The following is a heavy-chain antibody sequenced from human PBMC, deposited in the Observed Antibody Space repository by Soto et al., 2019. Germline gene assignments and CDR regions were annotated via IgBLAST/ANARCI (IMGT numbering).Heavy chain of an antibody. J-gene: IGHJ4*02. D-gene: IGHD5-18*01. CDR1: GGSMIAYY. CDR3: ARVRGTASKRYLDY. Sequence: QVQLQESGPRLVKPSETLSLTCTDSGGSMIAYYWNWMRQPPGKGLQWIGYTYYSRSTTSNPSLKRLVTISVDSYKIQFSLKLDSVTPADTAVYYGARVRGTASKRYLDYWAPGTLVTVAS. V-gene: IGHV4-59*01. CDR2: TYYSRST.